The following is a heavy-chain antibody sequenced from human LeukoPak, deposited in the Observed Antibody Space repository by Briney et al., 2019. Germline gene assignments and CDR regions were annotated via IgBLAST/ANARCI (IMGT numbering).Heavy chain of an antibody. CDR3: ARDLSYYDSSGYFDY. CDR1: GGTFSSYA. Sequence: ASVKVSCKASGGTFSSYAISWVRQAPGQGLEWMGRIIPILGIANYAQEFQGRVTITADKSTSTAYMELSSLRSEDTAVYYCARDLSYYDSSGYFDYWGQGTLVTVSS. V-gene: IGHV1-69*04. D-gene: IGHD3-22*01. CDR2: IIPILGIA. J-gene: IGHJ4*02.